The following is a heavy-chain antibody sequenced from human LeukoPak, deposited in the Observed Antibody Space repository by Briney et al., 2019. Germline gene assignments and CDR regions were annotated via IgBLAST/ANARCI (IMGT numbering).Heavy chain of an antibody. J-gene: IGHJ4*02. CDR1: GFTFSSYG. CDR2: IWYDGSNK. Sequence: GGSLRLSCAASGFTFSSYGMHWVRQAPGKGLEWVAVIWYDGSNKYYADSVKGRFTISRDNSKNTLYLQMNSLRAEDTAVYYCARGRGTYYYGSGSYELGYWGQGTLVTVSS. CDR3: ARGRGTYYYGSGSYELGY. V-gene: IGHV3-33*01. D-gene: IGHD3-10*01.